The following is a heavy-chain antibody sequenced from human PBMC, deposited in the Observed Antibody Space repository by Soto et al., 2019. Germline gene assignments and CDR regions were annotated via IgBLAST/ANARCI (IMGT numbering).Heavy chain of an antibody. CDR1: SYS. D-gene: IGHD6-13*01. Sequence: SYSLYSAQQYTGQGLEWMGWMNPNSGNTGYAQKFQGRVTMTRNTSISTAYMELSSLRSEDTAVYYCARREYAAAPTKFDYWGQGTLVTVSS. V-gene: IGHV1-8*01. CDR2: MNPNSGNT. CDR3: ARREYAAAPTKFDY. J-gene: IGHJ4*02.